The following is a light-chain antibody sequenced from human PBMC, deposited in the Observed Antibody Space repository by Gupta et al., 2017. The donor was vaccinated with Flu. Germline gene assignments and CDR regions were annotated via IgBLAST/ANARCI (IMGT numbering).Light chain of an antibody. Sequence: SYELSQPLSVSVALGQTARITCGGNNIRSKNVHWYQQKPGQAPVLVIYRDSNRPSGIPERFSGFYSGNTATLTISRVQSGDEADYYCQVWDSDTYYVFGTGTKVTVL. CDR2: RDS. V-gene: IGLV3-9*01. CDR1: NIRSKN. CDR3: QVWDSDTYYV. J-gene: IGLJ1*01.